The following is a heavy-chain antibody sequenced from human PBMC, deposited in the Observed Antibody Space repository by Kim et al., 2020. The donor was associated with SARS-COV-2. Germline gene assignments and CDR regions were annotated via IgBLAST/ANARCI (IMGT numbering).Heavy chain of an antibody. Sequence: GGSLRLSCAASGFTFSSYGMHWVRQAPGKGLEWVAVIWYDGSNKYYADSVKGRFTISRDNSKNTLYLQMNNLRAEDTAVYYCARDRFNDYGDDYWGQGTLVTVSS. J-gene: IGHJ4*02. CDR1: GFTFSSYG. D-gene: IGHD4-17*01. CDR2: IWYDGSNK. V-gene: IGHV3-33*01. CDR3: ARDRFNDYGDDY.